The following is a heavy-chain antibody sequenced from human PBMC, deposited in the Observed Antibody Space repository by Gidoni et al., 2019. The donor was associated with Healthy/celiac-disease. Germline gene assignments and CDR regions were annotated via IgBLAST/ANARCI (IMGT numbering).Heavy chain of an antibody. V-gene: IGHV3-9*01. D-gene: IGHD5-12*01. J-gene: IGHJ3*02. CDR1: GFTFGDYA. CDR2: ISWNSGSI. Sequence: EVQLVESGGGLVQPGRSLRLSCAASGFTFGDYAMHWVRQAPGKGLEWGSGISWNSGSIGYADSVKGRFTISRDNAKNSLYLQMNSLRAEDTALYYCAKDSSSGYDFGKDAFDIWGQGTMVTVSS. CDR3: AKDSSSGYDFGKDAFDI.